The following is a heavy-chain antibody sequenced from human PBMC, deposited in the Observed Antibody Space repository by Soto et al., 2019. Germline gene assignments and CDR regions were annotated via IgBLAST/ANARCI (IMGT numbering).Heavy chain of an antibody. J-gene: IGHJ4*02. CDR1: VFPFGAHA. D-gene: IGHD1-26*01. CDR3: ATEMGATKGPFDN. CDR2: LSNTGRRT. Sequence: EVQVLESGGGLVQPGGSLRLSCVVSVFPFGAHAMSWVRQAPGKGLEWVSGLSNTGRRTSYADSVKGRFNISRDNSENTVYLQMNSLRVEDTAVYYCATEMGATKGPFDNWGQGTLVTVSS. V-gene: IGHV3-23*01.